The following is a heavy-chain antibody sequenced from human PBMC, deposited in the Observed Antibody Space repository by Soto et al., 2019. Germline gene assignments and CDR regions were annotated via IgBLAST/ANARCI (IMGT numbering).Heavy chain of an antibody. J-gene: IGHJ6*02. Sequence: QVQLVQSAAEVKKPGASVKVSCKASGYSFTSYGISWVRRAPGQGLEWMGWISPYNGHTQFAQRFQGRVTMTTDTSTKTAYMELRNLRSDDTAHYYCARDLTIVPATHPRLENYGMDVWGQRTTVIVSS. CDR3: ARDLTIVPATHPRLENYGMDV. D-gene: IGHD2-2*01. V-gene: IGHV1-18*01. CDR1: GYSFTSYG. CDR2: ISPYNGHT.